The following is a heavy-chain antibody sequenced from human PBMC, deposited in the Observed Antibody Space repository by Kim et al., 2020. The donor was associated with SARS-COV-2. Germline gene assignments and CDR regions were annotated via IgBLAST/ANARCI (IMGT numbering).Heavy chain of an antibody. CDR1: GFTFSSFA. J-gene: IGHJ3*02. D-gene: IGHD4-17*01. CDR3: AKDFYGDHSGAGAFDM. Sequence: GGSLRLSCAASGFTFSSFAMNWVRQAPGKGLEWVSGISGSGGSTYYADSVKGRFTFSRDNSKNTLYLQMNSLRAEDTAVYYCAKDFYGDHSGAGAFDMWGQGTMV. CDR2: ISGSGGST. V-gene: IGHV3-23*01.